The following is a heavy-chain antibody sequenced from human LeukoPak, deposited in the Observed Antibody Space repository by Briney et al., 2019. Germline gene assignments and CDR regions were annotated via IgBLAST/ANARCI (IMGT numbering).Heavy chain of an antibody. J-gene: IGHJ3*02. V-gene: IGHV3-21*01. D-gene: IGHD2-2*01. CDR2: ISSSSSYI. CDR1: GFTFSSYS. CDR3: AREALVFRLYQDAFDI. Sequence: KPGGSLRLSCAASGFTFSSYSMNWVRQAPGKRLEWVSSISSSSSYIYYADSVKGRFTISRDNAKNSLYLQMNSLRAEDTAVYYCAREALVFRLYQDAFDIWGQGTMVTVSS.